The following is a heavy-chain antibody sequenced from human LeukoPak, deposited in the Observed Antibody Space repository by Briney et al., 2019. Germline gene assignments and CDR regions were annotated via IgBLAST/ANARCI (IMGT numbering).Heavy chain of an antibody. D-gene: IGHD2-2*02. CDR1: GASISSINW. Sequence: SETLSLTCAVSGASISSINWWWSWVRQPPGKGLEWIGEIYHSGSTNYNPSLKSRVNMSVDTSKNQVSLELSSVTAADTAVYYCARVGYCSSTPCYIKAFDIWGQGTVVTVSS. J-gene: IGHJ3*02. V-gene: IGHV4-4*02. CDR2: IYHSGST. CDR3: ARVGYCSSTPCYIKAFDI.